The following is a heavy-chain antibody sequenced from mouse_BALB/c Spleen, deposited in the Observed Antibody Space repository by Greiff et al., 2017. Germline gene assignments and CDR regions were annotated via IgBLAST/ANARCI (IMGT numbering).Heavy chain of an antibody. D-gene: IGHD2-14*01. Sequence: QVQLQQSGAELMKPGASVKISCKATGYTFSSYWIEWVKQRPGHGLEWIGEILPGSGSTNYNEKFKGKATFTADTSSNTAYMQLSSLTSEDSAVYYCARNYRYASRIYAMDYWGQGTSVTVSS. CDR3: ARNYRYASRIYAMDY. J-gene: IGHJ4*01. V-gene: IGHV1-9*01. CDR1: GYTFSSYW. CDR2: ILPGSGST.